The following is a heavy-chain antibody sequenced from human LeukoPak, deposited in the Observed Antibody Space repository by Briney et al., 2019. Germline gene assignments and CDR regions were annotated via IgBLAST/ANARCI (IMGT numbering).Heavy chain of an antibody. CDR3: ARAGIAAPFDY. Sequence: GGSLRLSCAASGFTFSDHAMHWVRQAPGKGLEWVAFIRYDGSNKEHVDSVKGRFTISRDNSKNTLYLQMSSLRAEDTAVYYCARAGIAAPFDYWGQGTLVTVPS. CDR2: IRYDGSNK. D-gene: IGHD6-6*01. CDR1: GFTFSDHA. J-gene: IGHJ4*02. V-gene: IGHV3-30*02.